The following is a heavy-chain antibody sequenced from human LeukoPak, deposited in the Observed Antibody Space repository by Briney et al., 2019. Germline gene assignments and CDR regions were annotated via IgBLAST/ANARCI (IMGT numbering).Heavy chain of an antibody. V-gene: IGHV1-18*01. CDR1: GYTFTSYG. D-gene: IGHD3-22*01. J-gene: IGHJ4*02. Sequence: ASVKVSCKASGYTFTSYGISWVRQAPGQGLEWMGWISAYNGNTNYAQKLQGRVTMTTDTSTSTAYMELRSLRSDDTAVYYCAREHYYDSSGYYPVDYWGQGTLVTVSS. CDR2: ISAYNGNT. CDR3: AREHYYDSSGYYPVDY.